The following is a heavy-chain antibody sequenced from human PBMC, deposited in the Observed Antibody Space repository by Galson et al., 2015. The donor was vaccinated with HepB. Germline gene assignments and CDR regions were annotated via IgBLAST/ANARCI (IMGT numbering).Heavy chain of an antibody. CDR1: GFALSSYG. D-gene: IGHD3-3*01. J-gene: IGHJ4*02. CDR2: IYYDGSKK. CDR3: ARDWSKFDF. Sequence: SLRLSCAASGFALSSYGMHWVRQAPGKGLEWVAAIYYDGSKKYYADSVKGRFTISRDNSKNTLYLQMNSLRVEDTAVYYCARDWSKFDFWGQGTLVTVSS. V-gene: IGHV3-33*01.